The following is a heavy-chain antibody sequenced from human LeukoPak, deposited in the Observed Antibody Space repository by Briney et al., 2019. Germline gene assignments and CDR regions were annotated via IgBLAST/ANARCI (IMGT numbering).Heavy chain of an antibody. V-gene: IGHV1-18*01. CDR2: ISGSSSNT. Sequence: ASVKVSCKAYGYTFMSHGISWVRQAPGQGLEWMGWISGSSSNTNYAQRLPGRVTMTTDTSTTTAYMELRSLRSDDTAVYYCARATGTWGHDGFDIWGQGTMVTVSS. CDR1: GYTFMSHG. J-gene: IGHJ3*02. D-gene: IGHD3-16*01. CDR3: ARATGTWGHDGFDI.